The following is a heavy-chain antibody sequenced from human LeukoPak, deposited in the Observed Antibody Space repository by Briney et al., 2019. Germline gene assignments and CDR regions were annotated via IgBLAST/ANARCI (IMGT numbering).Heavy chain of an antibody. D-gene: IGHD5-12*01. CDR2: ISGSGDST. Sequence: GGSLRLSCVASGFTFSSYAMSWVRQAPGKGLEWVSDISGSGDSTYFADSVKGRFTISRDNSKNTLYLQMNSLRAEDTALYYCAKDERVDIVATTLDYWGQGTLVTVSS. V-gene: IGHV3-23*01. CDR3: AKDERVDIVATTLDY. J-gene: IGHJ4*02. CDR1: GFTFSSYA.